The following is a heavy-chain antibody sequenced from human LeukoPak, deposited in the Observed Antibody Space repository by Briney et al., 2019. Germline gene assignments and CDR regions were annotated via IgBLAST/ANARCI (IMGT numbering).Heavy chain of an antibody. J-gene: IGHJ4*02. Sequence: PSETLSLTCAVYGGSFSGYYWSWIRQPPGKGLEGIGEINHSGSTDSNPSLKSRVTISLDTSKIQFSLKLSSVTDADTAVYYCARAATFDYWGQGTLVTVSS. CDR3: ARAATFDY. CDR1: GGSFSGYY. CDR2: INHSGST. D-gene: IGHD2-15*01. V-gene: IGHV4-34*01.